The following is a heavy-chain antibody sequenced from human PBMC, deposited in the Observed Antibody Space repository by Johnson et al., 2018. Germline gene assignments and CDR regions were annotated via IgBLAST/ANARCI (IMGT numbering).Heavy chain of an antibody. D-gene: IGHD6-13*01. CDR3: ARDGAPRDRSSWYEGYRMDV. CDR1: GFTFSSYG. CDR2: IWYDGSNK. V-gene: IGHV3-33*01. Sequence: VQLVESGGGVVQPGRSLRLSCAASGFTFSSYGMHWVSQAPGKGLEGVAVIWYDGSNKYYADSVKGRFTISRENSQNTRYRQMNSLGAGDTAGYYWARDGAPRDRSSWYEGYRMDVWGQGTTVTVSS. J-gene: IGHJ6*02.